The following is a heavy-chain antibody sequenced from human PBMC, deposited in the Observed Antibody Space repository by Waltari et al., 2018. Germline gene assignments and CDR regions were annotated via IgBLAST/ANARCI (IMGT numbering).Heavy chain of an antibody. CDR2: ISWNSGSI. Sequence: EVQLVESGGGLVQPGRSLRLSCAASGFTFDDYAMHWVRPAPGKGLEWVSGISWNSGSIGYADSVKGRFTISRDNAKNSLYLQMNSLRAEDTALYYCAKATRYSSGWYYFDYWGQGTLVTVSS. D-gene: IGHD6-19*01. J-gene: IGHJ4*02. CDR1: GFTFDDYA. CDR3: AKATRYSSGWYYFDY. V-gene: IGHV3-9*01.